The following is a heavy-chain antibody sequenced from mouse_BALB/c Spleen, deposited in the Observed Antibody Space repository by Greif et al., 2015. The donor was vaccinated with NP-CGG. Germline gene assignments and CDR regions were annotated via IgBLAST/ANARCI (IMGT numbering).Heavy chain of an antibody. CDR1: GYAFANYL. J-gene: IGHJ4*01. CDR2: INPGSGGT. V-gene: IGHV1-54*03. Sequence: VQLQQSGAELVRPGTSVKVSCKASGYAFANYLIEWVKQRPGQGLEWIGVINPGSGGTNYNEKFKGKATLTADKSSSTAYMQLSSLTSDDSAVYFCARQLGPSYAMDYWGQGTSVTVSS. D-gene: IGHD3-1*01. CDR3: ARQLGPSYAMDY.